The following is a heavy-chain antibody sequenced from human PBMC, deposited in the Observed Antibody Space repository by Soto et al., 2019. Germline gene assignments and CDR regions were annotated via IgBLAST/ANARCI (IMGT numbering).Heavy chain of an antibody. V-gene: IGHV1-69*05. J-gene: IGHJ6*03. CDR3: AADFRSSWYYYYYYMDV. CDR1: GGTFSSYA. Sequence: SVKVSCKASGGTFSSYAISWVRQAPGQGLEWMGGIIPIFGTANYAQKFQGRVTITTDVSTSTAYMELSSLRSEDTAVYYCAADFRSSWYYYYYYMDVWGKGTTVTVSS. D-gene: IGHD6-13*01. CDR2: IIPIFGTA.